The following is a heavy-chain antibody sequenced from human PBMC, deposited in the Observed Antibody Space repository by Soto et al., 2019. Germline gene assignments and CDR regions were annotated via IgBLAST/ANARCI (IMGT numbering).Heavy chain of an antibody. CDR3: VRLIGNSWLDS. J-gene: IGHJ5*01. Sequence: SETLSLTCTVSGGSXSTYHWSWLRQSPGKGLEWIGYIDYTASPNYNASLKSRVTMSVDTSKNQFSLKLTSVTAADTAVYYCVRLIGNSWLDSWGQGTPVTVSS. CDR1: GGSXSTYH. V-gene: IGHV4-59*08. CDR2: IDYTASP.